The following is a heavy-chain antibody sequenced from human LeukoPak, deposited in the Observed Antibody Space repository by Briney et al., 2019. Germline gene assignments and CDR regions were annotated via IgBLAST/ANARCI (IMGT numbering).Heavy chain of an antibody. CDR1: GGSISTTNW. CDR3: AREGGPYRPLDY. V-gene: IGHV4-4*02. CDR2: VHLSGRT. J-gene: IGHJ4*02. Sequence: PSGTLSLTCGVSGGSISTTNWWTWVRQPPGEGLEWIGEVHLSGRTHYNPSLESRVTMSVDMSENHISLRLISVTAADTAVYYCAREGGPYRPLDYSGQGTLVTVSS.